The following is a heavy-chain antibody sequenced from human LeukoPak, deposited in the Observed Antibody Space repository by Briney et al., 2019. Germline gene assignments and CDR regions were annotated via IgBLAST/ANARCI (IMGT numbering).Heavy chain of an antibody. D-gene: IGHD3-10*01. CDR1: GGSISSFY. CDR2: IYTSGTT. Sequence: PSQTLSLTCTVSGGSISSFYCNWMRQPAGKGLEWIGRIYTSGTTTYNPSLKSRVTMSVDTSKNQFSLKLSSVTAADTAVYYCARDSGTTGEVKFDPWGQGTLVTVSS. V-gene: IGHV4-4*07. J-gene: IGHJ5*02. CDR3: ARDSGTTGEVKFDP.